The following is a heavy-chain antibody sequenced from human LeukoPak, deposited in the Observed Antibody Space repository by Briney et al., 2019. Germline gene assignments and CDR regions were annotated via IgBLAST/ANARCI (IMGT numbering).Heavy chain of an antibody. V-gene: IGHV3-53*01. D-gene: IGHD3-10*01. CDR1: GFTVSSSF. CDR3: TRVYGSGSYYSHC. CDR2: IYSGGSA. Sequence: GGSLRLSCAASGFTVSSSFMSWVRQAPGKGLEWGSIIYSGGSAYYADSVKGRFTISRDTSKNTLYLQMNSLRAEDTAVYYCTRVYGSGSYYSHCWGQGTLVTVSS. J-gene: IGHJ4*02.